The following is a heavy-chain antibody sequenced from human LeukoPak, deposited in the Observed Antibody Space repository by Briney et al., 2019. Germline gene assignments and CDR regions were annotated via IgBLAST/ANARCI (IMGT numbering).Heavy chain of an antibody. D-gene: IGHD3-3*01. CDR1: GGSISSYY. CDR3: ARERTHYDFWSGYPGAFDI. V-gene: IGHV4-4*07. CDR2: VYTSGST. J-gene: IGHJ3*02. Sequence: SETLSLTCTVSGGSISSYYWSWIRQPAGKGLEWIGRVYTSGSTNYNPSLKSRVTMSVDTSKNQFSLKLSSVTAADTAVYYRARERTHYDFWSGYPGAFDIWGQGTMVTVSS.